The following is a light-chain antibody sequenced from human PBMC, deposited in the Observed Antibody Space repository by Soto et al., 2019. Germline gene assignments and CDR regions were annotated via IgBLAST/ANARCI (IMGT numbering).Light chain of an antibody. V-gene: IGKV3-11*01. J-gene: IGKJ5*01. CDR2: DAS. CDR1: QSVSSY. CDR3: QQRSNWPIT. Sequence: EIVLTQSPATLSLSPGERATLSCRASQSVSSYLAWYQQKPGQAPRLLIYDASNSATGIPARFSGSGSGTDFTLTIRSLEPEDFAVYYCQQRSNWPITFGQGTRLEIK.